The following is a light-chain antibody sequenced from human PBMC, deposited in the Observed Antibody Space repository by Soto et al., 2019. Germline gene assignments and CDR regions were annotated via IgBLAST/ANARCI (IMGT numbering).Light chain of an antibody. Sequence: DFQMTQSPSSLSASVGDRVTITCRASQGINNHLAWFQQKPGKVPKVLIYAASTLQSGVPSRFSGSGSGTDFTLTISSLQPEDVATYYSQNYKRAPPAGTFGGGTKVEIK. J-gene: IGKJ4*01. CDR3: QNYKRAPPAGT. CDR1: QGINNH. V-gene: IGKV1-27*01. CDR2: AAS.